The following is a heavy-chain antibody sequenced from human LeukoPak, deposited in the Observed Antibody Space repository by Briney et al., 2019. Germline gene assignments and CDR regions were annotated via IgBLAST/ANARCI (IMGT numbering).Heavy chain of an antibody. V-gene: IGHV5-51*01. J-gene: IGHJ6*02. D-gene: IGHD3-10*01. CDR3: ARGDYGSGSSYNYYGMDV. CDR1: GYSFGNRW. Sequence: GESLKISCEGSGYSFGNRWIGWVRQMPGKGLEWMGIIYPDDSDTIYNPSFEGQVTISADTSISTAYLQWSSLKASDTAMYYCARGDYGSGSSYNYYGMDVWGQGTTVPVSS. CDR2: IYPDDSDT.